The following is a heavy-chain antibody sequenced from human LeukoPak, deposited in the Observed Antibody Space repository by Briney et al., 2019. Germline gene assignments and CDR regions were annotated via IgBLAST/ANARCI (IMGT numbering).Heavy chain of an antibody. Sequence: GGSLRLSCAASGFTFDDYGMSWVRQAPGKGLEWVSGINWNGGSTGYADSVKGRFTISRDNAKNSLYLQMNSLRAEDTALYYCARDGGGSGWSPPPYFRHWGQGTLVTVSS. J-gene: IGHJ1*01. CDR1: GFTFDDYG. CDR2: INWNGGST. D-gene: IGHD6-19*01. CDR3: ARDGGGSGWSPPPYFRH. V-gene: IGHV3-20*04.